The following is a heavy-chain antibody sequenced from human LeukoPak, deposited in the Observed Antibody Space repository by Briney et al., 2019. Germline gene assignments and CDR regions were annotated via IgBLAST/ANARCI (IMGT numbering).Heavy chain of an antibody. CDR1: GYTFTSYG. V-gene: IGHV1-18*01. Sequence: GESLKISCKASGYTFTSYGISWVRQAPGQGLEWMGWISAYNGNTNYAQKLQGRVTMTTDTSTSTAYMELRSLRSDDTAVYYCARDLRLDSYSSGWYFDYWGQGTLVTVSS. D-gene: IGHD6-19*01. J-gene: IGHJ4*02. CDR3: ARDLRLDSYSSGWYFDY. CDR2: ISAYNGNT.